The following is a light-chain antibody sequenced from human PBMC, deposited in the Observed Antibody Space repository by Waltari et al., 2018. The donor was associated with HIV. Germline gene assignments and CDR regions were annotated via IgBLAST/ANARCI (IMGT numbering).Light chain of an antibody. CDR1: SPNIQSNY. V-gene: IGLV1-47*01. CDR3: AVWDDSLSAQL. Sequence: QSVLTQSPSTSGTPGQRVTISCSDSSPNIQSNYVSWFQQVPGTAPKLLIFRNTQRPSGVSDRFSGSVSGTSASLAISGLRSEDEADYYCAVWDDSLSAQLFGGGTKLTVL. CDR2: RNT. J-gene: IGLJ3*02.